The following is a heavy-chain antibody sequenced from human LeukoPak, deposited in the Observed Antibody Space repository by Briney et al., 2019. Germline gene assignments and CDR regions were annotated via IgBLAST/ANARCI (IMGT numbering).Heavy chain of an antibody. J-gene: IGHJ6*02. CDR1: GFTVSSNY. Sequence: PGGSLRLSCAASGFTVSSNYMSWVRQAPGKGLEWVSVIYSGGSTYYADSVKGRFTISRDNSKNTLCLQMNSLRAEDTAVYYCASGTYYYGSGSSYGMDVWGQGNPGHRLL. CDR3: ASGTYYYGSGSSYGMDV. D-gene: IGHD3-10*01. V-gene: IGHV3-66*01. CDR2: IYSGGST.